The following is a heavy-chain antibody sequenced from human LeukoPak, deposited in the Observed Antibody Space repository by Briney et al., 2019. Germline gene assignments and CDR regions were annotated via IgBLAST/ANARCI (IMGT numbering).Heavy chain of an antibody. Sequence: PGGSLRLSRAASGFTFSTYSMNWVRQAPGKGLEWVSYISSASSTIYYADSVKGRFTISRDNAKNSLYLHMNSLRDDDTAVYYCARPEPRYSAFDPWGQGTLVTVSS. D-gene: IGHD1-1*01. V-gene: IGHV3-48*02. CDR1: GFTFSTYS. J-gene: IGHJ5*02. CDR2: ISSASSTI. CDR3: ARPEPRYSAFDP.